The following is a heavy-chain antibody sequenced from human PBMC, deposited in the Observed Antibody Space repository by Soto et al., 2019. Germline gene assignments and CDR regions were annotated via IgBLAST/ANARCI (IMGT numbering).Heavy chain of an antibody. J-gene: IGHJ6*03. CDR1: GFTLGSFW. CDR2: VNVDGTEQ. D-gene: IGHD4-17*01. Sequence: EVQLVESGGGLVQPGESLRLSCAASGFTLGSFWMSWVRQAPGRGLEWVANVNVDGTEQYYVDSVKGRFTISRDNAKNSLFLHVNTLRAEDTAVYFCARRPTVTPYYHHYMDVWGKGTTVTVSS. V-gene: IGHV3-7*01. CDR3: ARRPTVTPYYHHYMDV.